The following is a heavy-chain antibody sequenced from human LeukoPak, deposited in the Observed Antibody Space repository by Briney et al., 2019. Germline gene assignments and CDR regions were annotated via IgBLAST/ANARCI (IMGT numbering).Heavy chain of an antibody. CDR3: ASGYCSSTSCYPYYMDV. CDR2: IIPIFGTA. Sequence: GAPVKVSCKASGGTFSSYAISWVRQAPGQGLEWMGGIIPIFGTANYAQKFQGRVTITTDESTSTAYMELSSLRSEDTAVYYCASGYCSSTSCYPYYMDVWGKGTTVTVSS. V-gene: IGHV1-69*05. D-gene: IGHD2-2*01. J-gene: IGHJ6*03. CDR1: GGTFSSYA.